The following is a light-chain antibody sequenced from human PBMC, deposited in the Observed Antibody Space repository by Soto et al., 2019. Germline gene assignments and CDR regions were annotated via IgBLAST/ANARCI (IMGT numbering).Light chain of an antibody. CDR2: GAS. CDR3: QHYNNWPPADIFT. V-gene: IGKV3-15*01. J-gene: IGKJ3*01. CDR1: QSVSSN. Sequence: EIVMTQSPATMSVSPGERATLSCRASQSVSSNLAWYQQKPGQAPRLLIYGASTRATGIPARFSGSGSGTDFTLTISSLQSEDFAVYYCQHYNNWPPADIFTFGPGTKVDIK.